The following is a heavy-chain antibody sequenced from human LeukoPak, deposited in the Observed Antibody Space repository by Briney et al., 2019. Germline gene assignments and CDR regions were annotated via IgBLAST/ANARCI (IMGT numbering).Heavy chain of an antibody. J-gene: IGHJ4*02. D-gene: IGHD1-26*01. CDR1: GFTLSALW. CDR2: INSDWSSP. V-gene: IGHV3-74*01. CDR3: IRDQGGPQDH. Sequence: PGGSLGLSCSVSGFTLSALWMQWGRPAPGKGLVWVSDINSDWSSPSYADFVKGRFTISRHNAKNPLYRPMKTLRGADTAVYYCIRDQGGPQDHWGQGTLVTVS.